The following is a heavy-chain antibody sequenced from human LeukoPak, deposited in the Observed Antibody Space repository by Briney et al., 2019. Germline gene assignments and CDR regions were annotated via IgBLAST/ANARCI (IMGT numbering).Heavy chain of an antibody. CDR3: ARDIGDY. CDR2: IGSRSGYI. D-gene: IGHD2-15*01. J-gene: IGHJ4*02. V-gene: IGHV3-21*04. CDR1: GFTFSSYS. Sequence: GGSLRLSCAASGFTFSSYSMNWVRQAPGKGLEWVSSIGSRSGYIYYADSMKGRFTISRDNARNLLYLEINSLRAEDTAMYYCARDIGDYWGQGTLVTVSS.